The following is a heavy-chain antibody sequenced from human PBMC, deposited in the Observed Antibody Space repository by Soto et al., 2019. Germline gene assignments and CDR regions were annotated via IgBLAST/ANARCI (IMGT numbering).Heavy chain of an antibody. CDR1: GYSFTSYC. CDR3: ARLAPIYSGIRGYSDS. Sequence: GESLKISCKTSGYSFTSYCIAWVRQMPGKGLEWLGIICPGDSDTRYSPSFQGQVTISADKSISTSYLHWSTLKASDTAMYYCARLAPIYSGIRGYSDSWGQGALVTVSS. D-gene: IGHD3-22*01. J-gene: IGHJ5*01. V-gene: IGHV5-51*01. CDR2: ICPGDSDT.